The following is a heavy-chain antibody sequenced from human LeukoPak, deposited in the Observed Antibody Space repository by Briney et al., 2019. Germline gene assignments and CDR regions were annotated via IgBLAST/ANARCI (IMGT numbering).Heavy chain of an antibody. CDR3: ARSTRGSGSYYQAC. CDR1: GFTFSDYY. Sequence: GGSLRLSCAASGFTFSDYYMSWIRQAPGKGLEWVSYISSNGTTIYYADSVRGRFTISGDIPKNSLFLQMNSLRAEDTAVYYCARSTRGSGSYYQACWGQGTLVTVSS. D-gene: IGHD3-10*01. CDR2: ISSNGTTI. J-gene: IGHJ4*02. V-gene: IGHV3-11*01.